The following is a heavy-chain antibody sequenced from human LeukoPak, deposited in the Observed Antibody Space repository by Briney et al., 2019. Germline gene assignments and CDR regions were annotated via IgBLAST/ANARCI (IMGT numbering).Heavy chain of an antibody. CDR2: IYYSGST. Sequence: PSETLSLTCTVSGGSISSSTSYWGWIRQPPGKGLEWIGSIYYSGSTYYNPSLKSRVTIFVDTSKNQFSLKVNSVTAADTAVYYCARHRDYSVDYFDYWGQGTLVTASS. J-gene: IGHJ4*02. CDR1: GGSISSSTSY. V-gene: IGHV4-39*01. CDR3: ARHRDYSVDYFDY. D-gene: IGHD4-11*01.